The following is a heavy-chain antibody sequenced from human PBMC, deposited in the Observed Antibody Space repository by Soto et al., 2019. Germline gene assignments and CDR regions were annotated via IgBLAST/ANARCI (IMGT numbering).Heavy chain of an antibody. CDR2: IWYDGSNK. V-gene: IGHV3-33*01. CDR3: ARMYYYDSSGYQRFDAFDI. D-gene: IGHD3-22*01. CDR1: GSTFSSYG. J-gene: IGHJ3*02. Sequence: GGSLRLSCAASGSTFSSYGMHWVRQAPGKGLEWVAVIWYDGSNKYYADSVKGRFTISRDNSKNTLYLQMNSLRAEDTAVYYCARMYYYDSSGYQRFDAFDIWGQGTMVTVSS.